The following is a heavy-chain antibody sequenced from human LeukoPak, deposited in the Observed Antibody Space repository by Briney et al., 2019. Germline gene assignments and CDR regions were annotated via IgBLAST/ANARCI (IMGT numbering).Heavy chain of an antibody. J-gene: IGHJ2*01. CDR2: ISYDGSNK. Sequence: PGRSLRLSCAASGFTFSSYGMHWVRQAPGKGLEWVAVISYDGSNKYYADSVKGRFTISRDNSKNTLYLQMNSLRAEDTAVYYCARGNWGRYWYFDLWGRGTLVTVSS. CDR1: GFTFSSYG. CDR3: ARGNWGRYWYFDL. D-gene: IGHD7-27*01. V-gene: IGHV3-30*03.